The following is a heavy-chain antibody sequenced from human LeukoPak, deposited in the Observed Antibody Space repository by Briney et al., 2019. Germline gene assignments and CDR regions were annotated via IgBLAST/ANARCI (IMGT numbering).Heavy chain of an antibody. CDR2: ISYDGSNK. CDR3: ARDASSQTYYYDSSGYTGMDV. Sequence: GGSLRLSCAASGFTFSSYAMHWVRQAPGKGLEWVAVISYDGSNKYYADSVKARFTISRDNSKNTLYLQMNSLRAEDTAVYYCARDASSQTYYYDSSGYTGMDVWGQGTTVTVSS. D-gene: IGHD3-22*01. CDR1: GFTFSSYA. V-gene: IGHV3-30*04. J-gene: IGHJ6*02.